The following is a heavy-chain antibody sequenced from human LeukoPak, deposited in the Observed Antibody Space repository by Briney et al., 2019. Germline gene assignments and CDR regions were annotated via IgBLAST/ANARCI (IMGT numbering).Heavy chain of an antibody. Sequence: PSETLSLTCTVSGGSISSSDYYWSWIRQPAGKGLEWIVRIYTSGGTNYNPSLKSRLTISVDTSKNQFSLKLSSVTAADTAVYYCAREGLNMVRGVIPKEAWGWFDPWGQGTLVTVSS. CDR3: AREGLNMVRGVIPKEAWGWFDP. D-gene: IGHD3-10*01. V-gene: IGHV4-61*02. CDR2: IYTSGGT. CDR1: GGSISSSDYY. J-gene: IGHJ5*02.